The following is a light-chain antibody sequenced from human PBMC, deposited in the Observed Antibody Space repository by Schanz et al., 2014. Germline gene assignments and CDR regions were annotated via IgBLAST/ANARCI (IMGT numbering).Light chain of an antibody. V-gene: IGKV3D-15*01. Sequence: EIVMTQSPATLSVSPGERATLSCRASQSVSSNLAWYQQKPGQAPRLLIYGASTRATGIPARFSGSGSGTDFTLTISSLEPEDFASYHCLHYNVFSGAFGQGTKVEI. J-gene: IGKJ1*01. CDR3: LHYNVFSGA. CDR2: GAS. CDR1: QSVSSN.